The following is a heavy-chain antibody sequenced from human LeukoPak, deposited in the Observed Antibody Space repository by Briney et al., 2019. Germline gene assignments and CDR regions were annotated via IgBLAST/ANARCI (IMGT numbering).Heavy chain of an antibody. Sequence: GASVTVSCKASGYTFTGYYMHWVRQAPGQGLEWMGWINPNSGGTNYAQKFQGRVTMTRDTSISTAYMELSRLRSDDTAVYYCARGRDRYCSSTSCRPFDYWGQGTLVTVSS. J-gene: IGHJ4*02. D-gene: IGHD2-2*01. CDR2: INPNSGGT. V-gene: IGHV1-2*02. CDR1: GYTFTGYY. CDR3: ARGRDRYCSSTSCRPFDY.